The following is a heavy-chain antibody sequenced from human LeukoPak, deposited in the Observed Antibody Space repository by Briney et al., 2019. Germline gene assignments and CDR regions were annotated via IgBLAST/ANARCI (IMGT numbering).Heavy chain of an antibody. D-gene: IGHD3-22*01. V-gene: IGHV3-11*04. CDR2: ISSSGSTI. J-gene: IGHJ6*03. Sequence: GGSLRLSCAASGFTFSDYYMSWIRQAPGKGLEWVSYISSSGSTIYYADSVKGRFTISRDNAKNSLYLQMNSLRAEDTAVYYCARDRSGYYDYYYYYYMDVWGKGTTVTVSS. CDR3: ARDRSGYYDYYYYYYMDV. CDR1: GFTFSDYY.